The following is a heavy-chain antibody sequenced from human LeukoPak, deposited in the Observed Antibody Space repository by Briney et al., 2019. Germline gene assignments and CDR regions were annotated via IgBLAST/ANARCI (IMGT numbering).Heavy chain of an antibody. CDR3: AKENWNNDGCFDY. CDR1: GFSDSSNY. V-gene: IGHV3-66*01. Sequence: GGSLSLSCPASGFSDSSNYMSWVRPAPGKGLEGVSLIDSGGSKNYADSVKGRFTISRDNSKNTLYLQMNSLRAEDTAVYYCAKENWNNDGCFDYWGQGTLVTVSS. J-gene: IGHJ4*02. D-gene: IGHD1/OR15-1a*01. CDR2: IDSGGSK.